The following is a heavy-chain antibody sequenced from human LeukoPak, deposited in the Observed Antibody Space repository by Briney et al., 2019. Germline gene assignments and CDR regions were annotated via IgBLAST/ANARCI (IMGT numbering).Heavy chain of an antibody. Sequence: SVKVSCKASGGTFSSYAISWVRQAPGQGLEWMGRIIPILGIANYAQKFQGGVTITADKSTSTAYMELSSLRSEDTAVYYCARDTESGSVDYWGQGTLVTVSS. D-gene: IGHD3-22*01. CDR1: GGTFSSYA. J-gene: IGHJ4*02. CDR3: ARDTESGSVDY. CDR2: IIPILGIA. V-gene: IGHV1-69*04.